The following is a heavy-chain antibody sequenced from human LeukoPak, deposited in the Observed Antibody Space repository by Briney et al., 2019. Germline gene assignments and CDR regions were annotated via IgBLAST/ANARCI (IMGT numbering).Heavy chain of an antibody. V-gene: IGHV3-21*01. Sequence: GGSLRLSCAASGFTFSSYSMNWVRQAPGKGLEWVSSISSSSSYIYYADSVKGRFTISRDNAKNSLYLEMNSLRAEDTAVYYCARALWEQRSXAYFDYXXQGTLVTVXS. CDR1: GFTFSSYS. CDR2: ISSSSSYI. J-gene: IGHJ4*02. CDR3: ARALWEQRSXAYFDY. D-gene: IGHD1-26*01.